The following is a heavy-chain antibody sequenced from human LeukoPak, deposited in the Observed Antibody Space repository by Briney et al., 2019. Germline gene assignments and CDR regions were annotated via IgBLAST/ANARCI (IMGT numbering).Heavy chain of an antibody. V-gene: IGHV3-23*01. CDR2: ISGSGGST. Sequence: GGSLRLSCAASGFTFSSYVMSWVRQAPGKGLEWVSAISGSGGSTYYADSVKGRFTISRDNSNNTVYLQMNSLRAEDTAVYYCARAPSNAHFDYWGQGTLVTVSS. J-gene: IGHJ4*02. CDR3: ARAPSNAHFDY. D-gene: IGHD3-3*02. CDR1: GFTFSSYV.